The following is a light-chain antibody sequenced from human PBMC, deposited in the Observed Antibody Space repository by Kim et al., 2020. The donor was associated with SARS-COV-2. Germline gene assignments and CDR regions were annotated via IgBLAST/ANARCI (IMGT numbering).Light chain of an antibody. CDR2: RNN. CDR3: ATWDGSLRGPV. CDR1: TSNIGSNS. Sequence: QSVLTQPPSASGTPGQRVTISCSGSTSNIGSNSVYWYQQLPGTAPKLLIYRNNQRPSGVSDRFSGSKSGASASLAISGLRSEDEADYYCATWDGSLRGPVFGGGTQLTVL. J-gene: IGLJ2*01. V-gene: IGLV1-47*01.